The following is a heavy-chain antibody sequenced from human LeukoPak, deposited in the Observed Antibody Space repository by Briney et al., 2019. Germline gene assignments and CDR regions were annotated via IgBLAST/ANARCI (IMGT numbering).Heavy chain of an antibody. CDR1: GFTFSSFE. CDR3: AKRTRGYSYGTLDY. CDR2: ISGGGDGA. J-gene: IGHJ4*02. D-gene: IGHD5-18*01. Sequence: GGSLTLFCAASGFTFSSFEMNWVRQAPGKGLEWVSTISGGGDGALYADSVKGRFTISRDNSKNTLFLQMNSLRAEDTAVYYCAKRTRGYSYGTLDYWGQGTLVTVSS. V-gene: IGHV3-23*01.